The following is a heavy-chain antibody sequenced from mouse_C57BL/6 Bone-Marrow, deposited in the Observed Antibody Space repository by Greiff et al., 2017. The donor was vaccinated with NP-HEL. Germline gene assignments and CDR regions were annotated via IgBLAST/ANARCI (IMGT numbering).Heavy chain of an antibody. CDR2: INPDSSTI. CDR1: GIDFSRYW. CDR3: ARFYYYGSSYWYFDV. D-gene: IGHD1-1*01. J-gene: IGHJ1*03. V-gene: IGHV4-1*01. Sequence: EVKLMESGGGLVQPGGSLKLSCAASGIDFSRYWMSWVRRAPGKGLEWIGEINPDSSTINYAPSLKDKFIISRDNAKNTLYLQMSKVRSEDTALYYCARFYYYGSSYWYFDVWGTGTTVTVSS.